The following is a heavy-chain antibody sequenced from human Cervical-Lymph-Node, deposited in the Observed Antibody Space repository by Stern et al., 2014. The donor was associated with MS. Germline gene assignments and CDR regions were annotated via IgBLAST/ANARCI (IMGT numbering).Heavy chain of an antibody. D-gene: IGHD6-13*01. CDR2: INSDGSST. V-gene: IGHV3-74*01. J-gene: IGHJ6*02. CDR3: ARRAAAVYYYGMDV. Sequence: EVQLVESGGGLVQPGGSLRLSCAASGFTFSSYWMHWVRQAPGQGLVWVSRINSDGSSTSYADSVKGRFTISRDNAKNTLYLQMNSLRAEDTAVYYCARRAAAVYYYGMDVWGQGTTVTVSS. CDR1: GFTFSSYW.